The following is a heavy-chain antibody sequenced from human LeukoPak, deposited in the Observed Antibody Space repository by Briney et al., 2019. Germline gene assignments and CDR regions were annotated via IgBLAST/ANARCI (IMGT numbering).Heavy chain of an antibody. Sequence: APVKVSCKASGYTFTGYYMHWVRQAPGQGLEWMGWINPNSGGTNYAQKFQGRVTMTRDTSISTAYMELSRLRSDDTAVYYCARDFVPAAIFWFDPWGQGTLVTVSS. V-gene: IGHV1-2*02. D-gene: IGHD2-2*02. CDR1: GYTFTGYY. J-gene: IGHJ5*02. CDR2: INPNSGGT. CDR3: ARDFVPAAIFWFDP.